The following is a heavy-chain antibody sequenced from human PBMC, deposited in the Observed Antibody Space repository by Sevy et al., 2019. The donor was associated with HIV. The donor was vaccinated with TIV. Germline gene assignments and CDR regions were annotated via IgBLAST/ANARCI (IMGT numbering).Heavy chain of an antibody. J-gene: IGHJ6*02. CDR2: LSLQGTNK. CDR1: GTNFGAFA. CDR3: AKDIVGGTYYIENYYYGLDV. V-gene: IGHV3-30*18. Sequence: GGSLRLSCAVSGTNFGAFAMHWIRQAPGKGLEWVAALSLQGTNKYYADSVKGRFNISRDNSKDKLYLQMKSLRPEDTAKYYCAKDIVGGTYYIENYYYGLDVWGPGTTVTVSS. D-gene: IGHD1-7*01.